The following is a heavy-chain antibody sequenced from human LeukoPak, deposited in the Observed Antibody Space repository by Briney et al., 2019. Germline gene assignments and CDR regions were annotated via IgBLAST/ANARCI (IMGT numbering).Heavy chain of an antibody. CDR1: GFTCSSYA. CDR2: ISGSGGST. Sequence: AVNLSFSCAASGFTCSSYAMSRVRHAPGKGLKWVSAISGSGGSTYYADSVEGRFTISRDNSKNTLYLQMNSLRAEDTAVYYGAREGGAVLLFLGAFDIWGQGTMVTVSS. V-gene: IGHV3-23*01. J-gene: IGHJ3*02. CDR3: AREGGAVLLFLGAFDI. D-gene: IGHD3-3*01.